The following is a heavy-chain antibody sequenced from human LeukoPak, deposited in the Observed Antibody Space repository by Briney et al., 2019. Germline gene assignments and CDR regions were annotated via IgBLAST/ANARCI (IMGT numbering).Heavy chain of an antibody. CDR1: GYTFTSYA. D-gene: IGHD3-16*02. V-gene: IGHV1-3*03. Sequence: GASVKVSCKASGYTFTSYAMHWVRQAPGQRLEWMGWINAGNGNTKYSQEFQGRVTITRDTSASTAYMELSSLRSEDTAVYYCARIGLRGVIISRPLDYWGQGTLVTVSS. CDR3: ARIGLRGVIISRPLDY. CDR2: INAGNGNT. J-gene: IGHJ4*02.